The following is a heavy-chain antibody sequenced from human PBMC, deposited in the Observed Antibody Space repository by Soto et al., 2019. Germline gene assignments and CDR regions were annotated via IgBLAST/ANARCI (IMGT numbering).Heavy chain of an antibody. CDR1: GFTFSSHW. J-gene: IGHJ5*02. Sequence: GGSLRLSCAASGFTFSSHWMHWVRQTPGKGPVWVSRISGDGSSTKYADSVKGRFTIARDNAKNTLFLQMSSLRAEDTAVYYCARELIVAFRTIRWFDPWAQGTLVTVSS. D-gene: IGHD3-22*01. V-gene: IGHV3-74*03. CDR2: ISGDGSST. CDR3: ARELIVAFRTIRWFDP.